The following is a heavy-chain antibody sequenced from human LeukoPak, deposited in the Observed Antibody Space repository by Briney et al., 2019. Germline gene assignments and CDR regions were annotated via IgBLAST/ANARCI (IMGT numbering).Heavy chain of an antibody. J-gene: IGHJ6*02. D-gene: IGHD6-13*01. V-gene: IGHV1-8*01. CDR3: ARGTGYSGSWYAITHYYYYGMDV. CDR2: MNPNSGNT. Sequence: ASVKVSCKASGYTFTSYDINWVRQATGQGLEWMGWMNPNSGNTGYAQKFQGRVTMTRNTSISTAYMELSSLRSEDTAVYYCARGTGYSGSWYAITHYYYYGMDVWGQGTTVTVSS. CDR1: GYTFTSYD.